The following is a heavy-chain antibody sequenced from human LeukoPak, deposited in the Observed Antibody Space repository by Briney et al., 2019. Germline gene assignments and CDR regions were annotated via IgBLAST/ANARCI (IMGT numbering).Heavy chain of an antibody. D-gene: IGHD3-10*01. J-gene: IGHJ6*02. CDR1: GGSFSGYY. Sequence: PSETLSLTCAVYGGSFSGYYWSWIRQPPGKGLEWIGEINHSGSTNYNPSLKSRVTIAVDTSKNQFSLKLSSVTAADTAVYYCARAPLAETMVRGAGMDVWGQGTTVTVSS. CDR3: ARAPLAETMVRGAGMDV. CDR2: INHSGST. V-gene: IGHV4-34*01.